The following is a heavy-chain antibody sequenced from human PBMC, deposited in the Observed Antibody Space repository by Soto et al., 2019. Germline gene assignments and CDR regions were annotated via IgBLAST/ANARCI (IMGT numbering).Heavy chain of an antibody. J-gene: IGHJ6*02. CDR1: GFTFSDYY. D-gene: IGHD3-3*01. Sequence: PGGSLRLSCAASGFTFSDYYMSWIRQAPGKGLEWVSYISSSGSTIYYADSVKGRFTISRDNAKNSLYLQMNSLRAEDTAVYYCARQLYYDFWSGYLIYGMDVWGQGTTVTVSS. CDR2: ISSSGSTI. CDR3: ARQLYYDFWSGYLIYGMDV. V-gene: IGHV3-11*01.